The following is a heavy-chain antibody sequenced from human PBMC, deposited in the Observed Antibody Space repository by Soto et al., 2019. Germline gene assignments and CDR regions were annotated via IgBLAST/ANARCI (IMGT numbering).Heavy chain of an antibody. J-gene: IGHJ4*02. CDR3: TKGWLAY. CDR1: RFTFDNYV. Sequence: EVYLLDSGGGLVQPGGSLRVSCVASRFTFDNYVMSWVRQAPGKGLEWVSSISDSGGSTYYADSVKGRFTISRDNSKNRLRLQMNSLRAADTAVYYCTKGWLAYWGQGTLVTVSS. CDR2: ISDSGGST. V-gene: IGHV3-23*01. D-gene: IGHD2-15*01.